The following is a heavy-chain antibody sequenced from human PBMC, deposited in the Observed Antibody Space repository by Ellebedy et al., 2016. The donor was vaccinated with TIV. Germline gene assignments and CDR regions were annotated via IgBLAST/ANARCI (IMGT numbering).Heavy chain of an antibody. J-gene: IGHJ4*02. D-gene: IGHD2-15*01. Sequence: GESLKISCAASGFSFSSYWMSWVRQAPGKGLEWVANIKQDGSEKYYGDSVKGRFTISRDNSKNTVYLQMDSLRADDTAVYYCAKERTSLHSEGAVLESWGQGTLVTVSS. CDR1: GFSFSSYW. CDR3: AKERTSLHSEGAVLES. CDR2: IKQDGSEK. V-gene: IGHV3-7*01.